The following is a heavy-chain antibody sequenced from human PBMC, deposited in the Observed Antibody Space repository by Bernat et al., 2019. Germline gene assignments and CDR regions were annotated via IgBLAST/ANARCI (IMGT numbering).Heavy chain of an antibody. CDR1: GFSLSTSGVG. D-gene: IGHD3-3*01. V-gene: IGHV2-5*02. J-gene: IGHJ4*02. Sequence: QITLKESGPTLVKPTQTLTLTYTFSGFSLSTSGVGVGWIRQPPGKALEWLALIYWDDDKRYSPSLKSRLTIPKDTSKNQVVLTMTNMDPVDTATYYGEHLDLWSGYFGGGLGCFDYWGQGTLVTVSS. CDR3: EHLDLWSGYFGGGLGCFDY. CDR2: IYWDDDK.